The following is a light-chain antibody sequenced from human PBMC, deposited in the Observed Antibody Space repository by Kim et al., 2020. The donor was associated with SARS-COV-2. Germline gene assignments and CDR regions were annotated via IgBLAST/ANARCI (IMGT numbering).Light chain of an antibody. CDR2: DVS. CDR3: SSYTSDSTVV. J-gene: IGLJ2*01. Sequence: GQSIAISCAGTSSDVGGHNFDSWYQQHPGRAPKLMIYDVSKRPSGVSNRFSGSKSGNTASLTVSGRQAEDEADYYCSSYTSDSTVVFGGGTQLTVL. V-gene: IGLV2-14*03. CDR1: SSDVGGHNF.